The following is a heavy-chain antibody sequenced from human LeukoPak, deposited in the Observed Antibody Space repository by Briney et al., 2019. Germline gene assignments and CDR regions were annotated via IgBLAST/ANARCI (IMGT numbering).Heavy chain of an antibody. CDR1: GFTFADHP. D-gene: IGHD1-20*01. Sequence: SGGSLRLSCTASGFTFADHPMTWFRQAPGKGLEWVGFTRGKHYDGTTEYAASVKGRFTISRDDSKSVAYLQMNSLKTEDTAVYYCTRGNWNPGYWGQGTLVTVSS. CDR2: TRGKHYDGTT. J-gene: IGHJ4*02. CDR3: TRGNWNPGY. V-gene: IGHV3-49*03.